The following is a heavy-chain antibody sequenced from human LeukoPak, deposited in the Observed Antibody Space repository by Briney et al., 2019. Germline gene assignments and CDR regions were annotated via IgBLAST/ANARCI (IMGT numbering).Heavy chain of an antibody. J-gene: IGHJ4*02. CDR2: INPNSGGT. Sequence: GASVKVSCKASGYTFTGYYMHWVRQAPGQGLEWMGRINPNSGGTNYAQKFQGRVTMTRDTSISTAYMELSRLRSDDTAVYYCARGAPSPTFIVVVVAATLGDIDYWGQGTLVTVSS. CDR3: ARGAPSPTFIVVVVAATLGDIDY. CDR1: GYTFTGYY. V-gene: IGHV1-2*06. D-gene: IGHD2-15*01.